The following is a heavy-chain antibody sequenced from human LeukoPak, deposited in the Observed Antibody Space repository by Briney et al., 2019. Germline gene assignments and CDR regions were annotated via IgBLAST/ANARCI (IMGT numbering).Heavy chain of an antibody. CDR1: GFTFSNYT. J-gene: IGHJ4*02. CDR3: AKDLYTFGARYFDY. D-gene: IGHD3-10*01. V-gene: IGHV3-21*04. Sequence: AGGSLRLSCEASGFTFSNYTMNWVRQAPGQGLEWVSSISSTSTNIYYTRSVKGRFTISRDNAKNTLYLQMNSLRAEDTAVYYCAKDLYTFGARYFDYWGQGTLVTVSS. CDR2: ISSTSTNI.